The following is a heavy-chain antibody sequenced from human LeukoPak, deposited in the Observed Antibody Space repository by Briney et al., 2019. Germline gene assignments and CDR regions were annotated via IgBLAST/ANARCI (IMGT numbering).Heavy chain of an antibody. CDR2: ISSSGSIT. CDR3: AKGCGGDCYPIDY. CDR1: GFTFSTYA. J-gene: IGHJ4*02. D-gene: IGHD2-21*02. Sequence: GGSLRLSCAASGFTFSTYAMSWVRQAPGKGLEWVSAISSSGSITNYADSVKGRFTISRDNSKNTLYLQMNGLRAEDTAVYYCAKGCGGDCYPIDYWGQGTLVTVSS. V-gene: IGHV3-23*01.